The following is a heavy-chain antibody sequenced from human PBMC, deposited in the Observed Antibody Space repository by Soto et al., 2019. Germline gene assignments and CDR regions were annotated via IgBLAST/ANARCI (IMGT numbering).Heavy chain of an antibody. CDR2: ISGSGGTI. J-gene: IGHJ5*02. V-gene: IGHV3-23*01. CDR3: ARDMPYYYDSSGPNWFDP. Sequence: EVQLLESGGGLVQPGGSLRVSCAAAGFTFSNHAMSWVRQAPGKGLEWVSTISGSGGTIYYADSVKGRFTISRDNSKSALWLQMNSLRAEDTAVYYCARDMPYYYDSSGPNWFDPWGQGTLVTVSS. D-gene: IGHD3-22*01. CDR1: GFTFSNHA.